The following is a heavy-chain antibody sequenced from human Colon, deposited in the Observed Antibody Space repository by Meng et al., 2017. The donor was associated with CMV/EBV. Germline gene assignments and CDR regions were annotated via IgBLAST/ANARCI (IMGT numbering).Heavy chain of an antibody. J-gene: IGHJ4*02. CDR1: GASITIYY. V-gene: IGHV4-4*07. CDR3: ARDSNLSGLAY. D-gene: IGHD3-10*01. CDR2: VYISGNT. Sequence: QGELRGAGPGLVKPSETLSLTCTVSGASITIYYWSWIRQPAGKGLEWIGRVYISGNTNYNPSLKSRVTMSIDTSKNQLSLNIRSVTAADTAVYYCARDSNLSGLAYWGQGTLVTVSS.